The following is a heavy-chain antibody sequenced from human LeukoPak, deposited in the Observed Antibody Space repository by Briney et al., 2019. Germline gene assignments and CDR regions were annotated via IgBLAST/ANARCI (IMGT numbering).Heavy chain of an antibody. CDR2: IYYSGST. CDR3: ARQGCSGGSCYSPDTRYAFDI. J-gene: IGHJ3*02. V-gene: IGHV4-59*08. D-gene: IGHD2-15*01. CDR1: GGSISSYY. Sequence: SETLSLTCTVSGGSISSYYWSWIRQPPGKGLEWIGYIYYSGSTNYNLSLKSRVTISVDTSKNQFSLKLSSVTAADTAVYYCARQGCSGGSCYSPDTRYAFDIWGQGTMVTVSS.